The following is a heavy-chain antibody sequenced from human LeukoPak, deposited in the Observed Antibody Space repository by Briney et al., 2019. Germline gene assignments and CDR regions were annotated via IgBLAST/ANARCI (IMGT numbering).Heavy chain of an antibody. V-gene: IGHV3-21*01. CDR1: GFTFSSYS. J-gene: IGHJ4*02. CDR3: ARDKRELLVDC. Sequence: GGSLRLSCAASGFTFSSYSMNWVRQAPGKGLEWVSSISSSSSYIYYADSVKGRFTISRDNAKNSLYLQMNSLRAEDTAVYYCARDKRELLVDCWGQGTLVTVSS. CDR2: ISSSSSYI. D-gene: IGHD1-26*01.